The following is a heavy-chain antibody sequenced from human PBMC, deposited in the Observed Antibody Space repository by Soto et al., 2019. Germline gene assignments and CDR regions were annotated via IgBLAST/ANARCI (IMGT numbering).Heavy chain of an antibody. D-gene: IGHD3-22*01. V-gene: IGHV4-30-2*01. CDR2: IYHSGST. Sequence: SETLSLTCTVSGGSISSGGYSWSWIRLPPGKGLEWIGYIYHSGSTYYNPSLKSRVTISVDRSKNQFSLKLSSVTAADTAVYYCARLDYYDSSGYYSEVGWFDPWGQGTLVTVSS. CDR3: ARLDYYDSSGYYSEVGWFDP. CDR1: GGSISSGGYS. J-gene: IGHJ5*02.